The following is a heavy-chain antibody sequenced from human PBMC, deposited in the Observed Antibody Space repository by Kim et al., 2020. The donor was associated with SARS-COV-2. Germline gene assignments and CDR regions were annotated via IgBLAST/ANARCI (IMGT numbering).Heavy chain of an antibody. V-gene: IGHV3-74*01. CDR3: ARGYGSGTNY. J-gene: IGHJ4*02. D-gene: IGHD3-10*01. CDR2: RST. Sequence: RSTGYAGSVKGRFTISRDNAKNTLYLQMNSLRLEDTAVYYCARGYGSGTNYWGQGTLVTVST.